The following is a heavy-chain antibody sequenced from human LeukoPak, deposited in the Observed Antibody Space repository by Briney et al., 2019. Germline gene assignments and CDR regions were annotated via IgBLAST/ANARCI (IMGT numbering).Heavy chain of an antibody. J-gene: IGHJ4*02. CDR1: GGSISSHY. CDR3: ARARARYYDFWSGYAEFDY. CDR2: ISYSGST. Sequence: SETLSLTCTVSGGSISSHYWSWIRQPPGKGLEWIGYISYSGSTNYNPSLKGRVTISADTSKNQFSLKLSSVTAADTAVYYCARARARYYDFWSGYAEFDYWGQGTLVTVSS. V-gene: IGHV4-59*11. D-gene: IGHD3-3*01.